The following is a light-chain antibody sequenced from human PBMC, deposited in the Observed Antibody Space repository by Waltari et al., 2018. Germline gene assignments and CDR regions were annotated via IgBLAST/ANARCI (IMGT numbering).Light chain of an antibody. CDR1: SSDIGSYDL. J-gene: IGLJ2*01. CDR3: SSYTYGGPWV. V-gene: IGLV2-23*02. CDR2: EVE. Sequence: SALTQPASVSASPGQSITISCTGSSSDIGSYDLVAWYQQHPGKAPHLLIYEVEKRPSGVSYRFSGSKSGNAASLTVSGLQPEDEGHYFCSSYTYGGPWVFGGGTLLTVL.